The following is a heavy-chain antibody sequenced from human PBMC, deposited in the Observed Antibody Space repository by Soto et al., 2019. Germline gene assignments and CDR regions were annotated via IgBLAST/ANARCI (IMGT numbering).Heavy chain of an antibody. Sequence: SETLSLTCTVSGGSLSSGGYYWSWIRQHPGKGLEWIGYIYYSGSTYSNPSLKSRVTISVDKSKNPFSLKLSSVTAADTAVYYCARAPSDYPYYYYYYMDVWGKGTTVTVSS. CDR1: GGSLSSGGYY. CDR3: ARAPSDYPYYYYYYMDV. V-gene: IGHV4-31*03. J-gene: IGHJ6*03. D-gene: IGHD4-17*01. CDR2: IYYSGST.